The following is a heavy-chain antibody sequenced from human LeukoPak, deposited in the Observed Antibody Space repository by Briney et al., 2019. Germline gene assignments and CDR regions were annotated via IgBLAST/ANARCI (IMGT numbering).Heavy chain of an antibody. V-gene: IGHV5-51*01. CDR1: GYSFTSYW. J-gene: IGHJ3*02. Sequence: GESLKICCKGSGYSFTSYWIGWVRQVPGKGLEWMGIIYPGDSDTRYSPSFQGQVTISADKSISTAYLQWSSLKASDTAMYYCAAGYGESADAFDIWGQGTMATVSS. CDR3: AAGYGESADAFDI. D-gene: IGHD3-10*01. CDR2: IYPGDSDT.